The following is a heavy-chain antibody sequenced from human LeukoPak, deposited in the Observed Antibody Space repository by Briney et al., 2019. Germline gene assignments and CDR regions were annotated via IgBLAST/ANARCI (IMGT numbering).Heavy chain of an antibody. CDR1: GYTFTSYG. Sequence: ASVTVSCKASGYTFTSYGISWVRQAPGQGLEWMGWISAYNGNTNYAQKLQGRVTMTTDTSTSTAYMELRSLRSDDTAVYYCARDLITMVRGVILYYYGMDVWGQGTTITVSS. J-gene: IGHJ6*02. D-gene: IGHD3-10*01. V-gene: IGHV1-18*01. CDR3: ARDLITMVRGVILYYYGMDV. CDR2: ISAYNGNT.